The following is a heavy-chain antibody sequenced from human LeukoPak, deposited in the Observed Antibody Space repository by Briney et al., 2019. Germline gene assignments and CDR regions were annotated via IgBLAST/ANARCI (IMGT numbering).Heavy chain of an antibody. J-gene: IGHJ4*02. V-gene: IGHV3-23*01. CDR3: AKGGSGLDY. CDR1: GFTFSSYD. Sequence: GGSLRLSCAASGFTFSSYDMNWVRQAPGKGLEWVSGISGSGGSTSYADSVKGRFTISRDNSKNTLYVQMNSLRAEDTAVYYCAKGGSGLDYWGQGTLVTVSS. CDR2: ISGSGGST. D-gene: IGHD2-15*01.